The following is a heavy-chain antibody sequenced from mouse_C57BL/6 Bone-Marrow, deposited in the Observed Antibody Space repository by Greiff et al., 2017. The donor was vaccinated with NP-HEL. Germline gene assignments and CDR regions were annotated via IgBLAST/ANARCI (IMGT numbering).Heavy chain of an antibody. V-gene: IGHV10-1*01. Sequence: EVKLVESGGGLVQPKGSLKLSCAASGFSFNTYAMNWVRQAPGKGLEWVARIRSKSNNYATYYADSVKDRFTISRDDSESMLYLQMNNLKTEDTAMYYCVSITTVVAKDYAMDYWGQGTSVTVSS. CDR2: IRSKSNNYAT. J-gene: IGHJ4*01. CDR3: VSITTVVAKDYAMDY. CDR1: GFSFNTYA. D-gene: IGHD1-1*01.